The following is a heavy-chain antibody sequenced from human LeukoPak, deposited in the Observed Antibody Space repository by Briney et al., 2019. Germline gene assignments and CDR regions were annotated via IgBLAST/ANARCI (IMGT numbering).Heavy chain of an antibody. V-gene: IGHV4-38-2*02. D-gene: IGHD3-22*01. Sequence: SETLSLTCTVSGYSISSGYYWGWIRQPPGKGLEWIGSIYHSGSTYYNPSLKSRVTISVDTSKNQFSLKLSSVTAADTAVYYCARGDFYYYDSSGYYPIFDYWGQGTLVTVSS. CDR1: GYSISSGYY. J-gene: IGHJ4*02. CDR3: ARGDFYYYDSSGYYPIFDY. CDR2: IYHSGST.